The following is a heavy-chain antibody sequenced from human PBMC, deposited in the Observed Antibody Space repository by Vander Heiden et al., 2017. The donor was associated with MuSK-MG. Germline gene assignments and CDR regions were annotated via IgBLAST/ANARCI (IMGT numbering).Heavy chain of an antibody. Sequence: EVQLVESGGGLVQPGRSLRLSCATSGFTFDDYAMHWVRQAPGKGLEWVSGISWNTGSIAYADSVKGRFTISRDNAKNSLYLQMNSLRAEDTALYYCAKGGVHINYYYMDVWGKGTTVTVSS. J-gene: IGHJ6*03. CDR2: ISWNTGSI. V-gene: IGHV3-9*01. CDR1: GFTFDDYA. CDR3: AKGGVHINYYYMDV. D-gene: IGHD3-16*01.